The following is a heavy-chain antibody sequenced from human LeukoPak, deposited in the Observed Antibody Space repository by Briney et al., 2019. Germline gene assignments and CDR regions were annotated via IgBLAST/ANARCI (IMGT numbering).Heavy chain of an antibody. J-gene: IGHJ4*02. D-gene: IGHD2-21*02. CDR3: ARLAYCGGDCYSGFNY. V-gene: IGHV5-51*01. Sequence: GESLKISCKGSGYIFTSNWIGWVRQMPRKGLEWMGIIYPGDSDTRYSPSFQGQVTISADKSISAAYLQWSSLKASDTAMYYCARLAYCGGDCYSGFNYWGQGTLVTVSS. CDR2: IYPGDSDT. CDR1: GYIFTSNW.